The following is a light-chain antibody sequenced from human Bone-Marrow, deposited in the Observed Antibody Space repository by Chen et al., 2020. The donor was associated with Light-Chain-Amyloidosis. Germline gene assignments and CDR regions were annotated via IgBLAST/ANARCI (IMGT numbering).Light chain of an antibody. Sequence: SYELTQPPSVSVSPGQTARITCSGDDLPTKYAYCYQQKPGQAPVLVIHRDTERPSGISERLAGTGSGTTATLTSSGVQAEDEADYHCQSADSSGTDEVIVGGGTKLTVL. J-gene: IGLJ2*01. CDR3: QSADSSGTDEVI. CDR2: RDT. CDR1: DLPTKY. V-gene: IGLV3-25*03.